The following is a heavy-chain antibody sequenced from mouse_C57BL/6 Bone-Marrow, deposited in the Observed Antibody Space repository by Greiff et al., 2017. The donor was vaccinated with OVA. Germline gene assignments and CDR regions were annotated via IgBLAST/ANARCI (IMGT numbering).Heavy chain of an antibody. CDR1: GYTFTDYE. J-gene: IGHJ2*01. CDR2: IDPETGGS. CDR3: TRSYSNYGDFDY. D-gene: IGHD2-5*01. V-gene: IGHV1-15*01. Sequence: VKLQQSGAELVRPGASVTLSCTASGYTFTDYEMHWVKQTPVHGLEWIGAIDPETGGSAYNQKFKGKAILTADKSSSTAYMEVRSLTSEDSAVYYCTRSYSNYGDFDYWGQGTTLTVSS.